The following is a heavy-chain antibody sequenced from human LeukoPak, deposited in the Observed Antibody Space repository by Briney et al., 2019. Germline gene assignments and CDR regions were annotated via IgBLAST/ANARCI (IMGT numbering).Heavy chain of an antibody. V-gene: IGHV1-2*02. CDR3: ARDLYQYYYDSSGYYLGWFDP. D-gene: IGHD3-22*01. Sequence: ASVKVSCKASEYTFTGYYMHWVRQAPGQGLEWMGWINPNSGGTNYAQKFQGRVTMTRDTSISTAYMELSRLRSDDTAVYYCARDLYQYYYDSSGYYLGWFDPWGQGTLVTVSS. CDR2: INPNSGGT. CDR1: EYTFTGYY. J-gene: IGHJ5*02.